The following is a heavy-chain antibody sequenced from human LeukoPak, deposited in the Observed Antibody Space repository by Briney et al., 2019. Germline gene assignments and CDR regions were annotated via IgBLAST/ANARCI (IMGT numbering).Heavy chain of an antibody. CDR1: GYTFTSYG. J-gene: IGHJ4*02. CDR3: ARDFRPDYDYVWGNYRHGGYFDY. CDR2: ISAYNSNT. D-gene: IGHD3-16*02. Sequence: GASVKVSCKASGYTFTSYGISWVRQAPGQGLEWMGWISAYNSNTNYEQKLQGRVTMTTDTSTSTAYMELRSLRSDDTAVYYCARDFRPDYDYVWGNYRHGGYFDYWGQGTLVTVSS. V-gene: IGHV1-18*01.